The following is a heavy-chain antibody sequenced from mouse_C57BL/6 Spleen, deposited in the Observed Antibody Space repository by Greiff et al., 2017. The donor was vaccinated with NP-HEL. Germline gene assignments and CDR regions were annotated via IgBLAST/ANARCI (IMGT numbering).Heavy chain of an antibody. J-gene: IGHJ3*01. V-gene: IGHV1-50*01. D-gene: IGHD2-1*01. CDR2: IDPSDSYT. Sequence: QVQLQQPGAELVKPGASVKLSCKASGYTFTSYWMQWVKQRPGQGLEWIGEIDPSDSYTNYNQKFKGKATLTVDTSSSTAYMQLSSLTSEDSAVYYCARGGYGNYDVAYWGQGTLVTVSA. CDR1: GYTFTSYW. CDR3: ARGGYGNYDVAY.